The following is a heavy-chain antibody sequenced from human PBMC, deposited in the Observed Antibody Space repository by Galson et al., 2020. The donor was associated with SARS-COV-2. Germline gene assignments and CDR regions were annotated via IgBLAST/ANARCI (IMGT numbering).Heavy chain of an antibody. CDR2: VSYDGGTK. CDR1: GFTINNYA. D-gene: IGHD1-1*01. Sequence: GGSLRLSCAASGFTINNYAMHWVRQAPGKGLEWVALVSYDGGTKYYADSVKGRFTLSRDNSKNTLYLQLNSLRIEDTAVYYCAKEGRVHGYMDVWGKGTTITVSS. J-gene: IGHJ6*03. CDR3: AKEGRVHGYMDV. V-gene: IGHV3-30*01.